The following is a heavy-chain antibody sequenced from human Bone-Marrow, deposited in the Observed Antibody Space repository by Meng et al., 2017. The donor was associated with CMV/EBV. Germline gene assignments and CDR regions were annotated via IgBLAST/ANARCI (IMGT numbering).Heavy chain of an antibody. J-gene: IGHJ6*02. Sequence: ASVKVSCKASDYSFSSYGFSWVRQAPGQGLEWMGWISAYNGDTIYAQKVQDRVTMTTDTSTSTAYMELSSLRSEDTAVYYCASPELVPADPYYYYGMDVWGQGTTVTVSS. V-gene: IGHV1-18*01. CDR2: ISAYNGDT. CDR3: ASPELVPADPYYYYGMDV. D-gene: IGHD2-2*01. CDR1: DYSFSSYG.